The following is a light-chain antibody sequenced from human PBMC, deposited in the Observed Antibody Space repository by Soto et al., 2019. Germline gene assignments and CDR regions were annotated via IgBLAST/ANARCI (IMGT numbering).Light chain of an antibody. CDR1: QSVSSNY. V-gene: IGKV3-20*01. J-gene: IGKJ5*01. CDR3: QQYGSSPPIT. CDR2: GAS. Sequence: EIVLTQSPGTLSLSPGERATLSCRASQSVSSNYLAWYQKKRGQAPRLLIYGASSRATGITDRFSGSGSGTDFTLTISRLEPEDFAVYYCQQYGSSPPITFGQGTRLEIK.